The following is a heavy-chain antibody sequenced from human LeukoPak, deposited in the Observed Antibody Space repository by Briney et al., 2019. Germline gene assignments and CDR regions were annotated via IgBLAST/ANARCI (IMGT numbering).Heavy chain of an antibody. Sequence: PSETLSLTCSVSGGSISSISYYWGWIRQPPGKGLEWIGNIYSSGSTYNNPSLKSRVIISVDTSKNQFSLKLTSVTAADTAVYYCARQGVVGATGFDYWGQGTLVTVSS. V-gene: IGHV4-39*01. D-gene: IGHD1-26*01. CDR3: ARQGVVGATGFDY. CDR1: GGSISSISYY. CDR2: IYSSGST. J-gene: IGHJ4*02.